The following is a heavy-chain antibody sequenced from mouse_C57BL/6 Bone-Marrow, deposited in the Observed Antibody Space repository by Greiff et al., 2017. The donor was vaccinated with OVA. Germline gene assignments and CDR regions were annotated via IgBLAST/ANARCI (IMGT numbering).Heavy chain of an antibody. D-gene: IGHD1-1*01. Sequence: VQLQQSVAELVRPGASVKLSCTASGFNIKNTYMHWVKQRHEQGLEWSGRIEPANGKKKYAPKVQGKATITADTSSNTAYLQLSSLTSEDTAVYYRAGTGDYDGRQYWGQGTTLTGSA. J-gene: IGHJ2*01. CDR3: AGTGDYDGRQY. CDR2: IEPANGKK. CDR1: GFNIKNTY. V-gene: IGHV14-3*01.